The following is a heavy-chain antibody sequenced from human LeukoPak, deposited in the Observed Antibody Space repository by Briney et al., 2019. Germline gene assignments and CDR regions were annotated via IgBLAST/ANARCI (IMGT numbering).Heavy chain of an antibody. CDR1: GYTFTSYA. J-gene: IGHJ4*02. Sequence: GASVKVSCKASGYTFTSYAMHWVRQAPGQGLEWMGGIIPIFGTANYAQKFQGRVTITADESTSTAYMELSSLRSEDTAVYYCARDGYSSGWFWFDYWGQGTLVTVSS. D-gene: IGHD6-19*01. V-gene: IGHV1-69*13. CDR2: IIPIFGTA. CDR3: ARDGYSSGWFWFDY.